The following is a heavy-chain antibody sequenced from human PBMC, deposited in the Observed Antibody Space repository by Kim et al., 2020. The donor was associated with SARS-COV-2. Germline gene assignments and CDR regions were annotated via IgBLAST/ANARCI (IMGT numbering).Heavy chain of an antibody. D-gene: IGHD5-18*01. J-gene: IGHJ4*02. V-gene: IGHV3-48*03. CDR2: ISSSGSTI. CDR3: ARTYTAMASDY. CDR1: GFTFSSYE. Sequence: GGSLRLSCAASGFTFSSYEMNWVRQAPGKGLEWVSYISSSGSTIYYADSVKGRFTISRDNAKNSLYLQMNSLRAEDTAVYYCARTYTAMASDYWGQGTLVTVSS.